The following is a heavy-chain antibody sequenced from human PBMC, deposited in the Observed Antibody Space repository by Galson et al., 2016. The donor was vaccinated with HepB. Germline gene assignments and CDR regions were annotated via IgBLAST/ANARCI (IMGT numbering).Heavy chain of an antibody. CDR1: GFTFSSSY. V-gene: IGHV3-21*04. CDR3: ARELVVTPLYDAFDI. Sequence: SLRLSCAASGFTFSSSYMNWVRQAPGKGLEWVSSISSSSKYIYYAYSVKGRFTISRDNAKNSLNLQMNSLRAEDKAVYYCARELVVTPLYDAFDIWGQGTMVTVSS. D-gene: IGHD3-22*01. CDR2: ISSSSKYI. J-gene: IGHJ3*02.